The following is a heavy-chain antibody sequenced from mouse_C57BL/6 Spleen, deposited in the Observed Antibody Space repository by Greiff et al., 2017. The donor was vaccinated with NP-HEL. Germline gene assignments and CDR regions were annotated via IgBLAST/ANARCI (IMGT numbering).Heavy chain of an antibody. D-gene: IGHD1-1*01. CDR2: IDPETGGT. CDR3: TREDYGSAFAY. J-gene: IGHJ3*01. V-gene: IGHV1-15*01. CDR1: GYTFTDYE. Sequence: QVQLKESGAELVRPGASVTLSCKASGYTFTDYEMHWVKQTPVHGLEWIGAIDPETGGTAYNQKFKGKAILTADKSSSTAYMELRSLTSEDSAVYYCTREDYGSAFAYWGQGTLVTVSA.